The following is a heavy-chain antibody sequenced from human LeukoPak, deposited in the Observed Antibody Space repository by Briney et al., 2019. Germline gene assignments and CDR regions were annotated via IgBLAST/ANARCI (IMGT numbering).Heavy chain of an antibody. CDR2: IYTSGST. CDR1: GGSISSGSYY. CDR3: ARATSEAYYDFWSGYYFDY. J-gene: IGHJ4*02. V-gene: IGHV4-61*02. Sequence: PSETLSLTCTVSGGSISSGSYYWSWIRQPAGKGLEWIGRIYTSGSTNYNPSLKSRVTISVDTSKNQFSLKLSSVTAADTAVYYCARATSEAYYDFWSGYYFDYWGQGTLVTVSS. D-gene: IGHD3-3*01.